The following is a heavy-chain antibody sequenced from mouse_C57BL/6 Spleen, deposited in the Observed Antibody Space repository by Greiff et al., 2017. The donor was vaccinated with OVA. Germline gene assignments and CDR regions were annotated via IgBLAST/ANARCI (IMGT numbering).Heavy chain of an antibody. CDR3: AREEYSNYYFDY. CDR2: IDPSDSET. D-gene: IGHD2-5*01. Sequence: QVQLKQPGAELVRPGSSVKLSCKASGYTFTSYWMHWVKQRPIQGLEWIGNIDPSDSETHYNQKFKDKATLTVDKSSSTAYMQLSSLTSEDSAVYYCAREEYSNYYFDYWGQGTTLTVSS. V-gene: IGHV1-52*01. CDR1: GYTFTSYW. J-gene: IGHJ2*01.